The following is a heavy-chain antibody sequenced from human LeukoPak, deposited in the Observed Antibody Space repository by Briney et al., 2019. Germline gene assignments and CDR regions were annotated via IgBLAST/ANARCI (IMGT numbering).Heavy chain of an antibody. Sequence: GGSLRLSCAASGLTLSNSAMGWVRQAPGKGLEWVSAISGSGGSTYYADSVKGRFTISRDNSKNTLYLQMNSLRAEDTAVYYCAAVLRYFDWLDQYDYWGQGTLVTVSS. J-gene: IGHJ4*02. CDR2: ISGSGGST. CDR1: GLTLSNSA. D-gene: IGHD3-9*01. V-gene: IGHV3-23*01. CDR3: AAVLRYFDWLDQYDY.